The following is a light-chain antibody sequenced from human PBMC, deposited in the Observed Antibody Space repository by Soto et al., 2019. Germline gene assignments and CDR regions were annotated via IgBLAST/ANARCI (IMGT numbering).Light chain of an antibody. CDR2: GAS. J-gene: IGKJ2*01. V-gene: IGKV3-20*01. Sequence: EIVLTQSPGTLSLSPGERAALSCRASHSVSSTYLAWYQQKPGQAPRLLIYGASSRATGIPDRFSGSGSGTAFTLTISRLEPEDFAVYYCQQYGSSPPYTFGQGTKLEIK. CDR1: HSVSSTY. CDR3: QQYGSSPPYT.